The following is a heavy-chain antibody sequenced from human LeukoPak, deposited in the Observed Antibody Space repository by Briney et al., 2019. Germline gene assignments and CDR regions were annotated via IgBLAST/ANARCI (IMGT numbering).Heavy chain of an antibody. CDR3: TRGGGYDSPLYYYYYMDV. V-gene: IGHV3-49*04. CDR2: IRSKAYGGTT. CDR1: GFTFSSYV. J-gene: IGHJ6*03. Sequence: GGSLRLSCAVSGFTFSSYVMSWVRQAPGKGLEWVGFIRSKAYGGTTEYAASVKGRFTISRDDSKSIAYLQMNSLKTEDTAVYYCTRGGGYDSPLYYYYYMDVWGKGTTVTVSS. D-gene: IGHD5-12*01.